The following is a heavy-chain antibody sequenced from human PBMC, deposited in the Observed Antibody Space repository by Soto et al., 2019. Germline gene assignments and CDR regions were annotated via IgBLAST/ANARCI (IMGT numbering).Heavy chain of an antibody. J-gene: IGHJ5*02. CDR3: ARDSGSYYTPLNWFDP. D-gene: IGHD1-26*01. V-gene: IGHV3-74*01. CDR1: GFTFSSSW. Sequence: EVQLVESGGGLVQPGGSLRLSCAASGFTFSSSWMHWVRQVPGKGLVWVSRINSDGSSTSYADSVKGRFTISRDNAKNTLYLQMNSLRAEDTAVYYCARDSGSYYTPLNWFDPWGQGTLVTVSS. CDR2: INSDGSST.